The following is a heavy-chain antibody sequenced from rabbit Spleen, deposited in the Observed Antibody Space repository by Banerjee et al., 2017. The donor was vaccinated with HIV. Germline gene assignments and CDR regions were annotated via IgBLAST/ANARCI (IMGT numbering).Heavy chain of an antibody. J-gene: IGHJ6*01. V-gene: IGHV1S45*01. Sequence: QEQLEESGGDLVKPEGSLTLTCTASGFSFSNSYWICWVRQAPGKGLEWIGCIVTGSSDSTYYASWAKGRFTITRSTSLNTVTLQMTSLTAADTATYFCTRRDDYLKLWGPGTLVTVS. CDR3: TRRDDYLKL. D-gene: IGHD2-1*01. CDR1: GFSFSNSYW. CDR2: IVTGSSDST.